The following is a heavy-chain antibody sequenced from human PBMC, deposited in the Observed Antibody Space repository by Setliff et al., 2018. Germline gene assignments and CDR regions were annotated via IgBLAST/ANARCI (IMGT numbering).Heavy chain of an antibody. CDR3: ARDYYDSSGYYLLAFDI. V-gene: IGHV4-38-2*02. Sequence: LSLTCAVYGGSFSGYYWGWIRQPPGKGLEWIGSIYHSGSTYYNPSLKSRVTISVDTSKNQFSLKLSSVTAADTAVYYCARDYYDSSGYYLLAFDIWGQGTMVTVSS. D-gene: IGHD3-22*01. CDR1: GGSFSGYY. J-gene: IGHJ3*02. CDR2: IYHSGST.